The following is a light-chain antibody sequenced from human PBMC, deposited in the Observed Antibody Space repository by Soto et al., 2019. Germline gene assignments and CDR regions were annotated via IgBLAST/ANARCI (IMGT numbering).Light chain of an antibody. J-gene: IGKJ3*01. CDR1: QDIRNF. CDR3: QKYSSVPV. CDR2: AAS. Sequence: DIQMTQSPTSLSASVGDRVTITCRASQDIRNFVAWYQQKPVKAPKLLIYAASTLQSGVPSRFSGSGSGTDFTLTINSLQPEDVATYSCQKYSSVPVFGPGTKVENK. V-gene: IGKV1-27*01.